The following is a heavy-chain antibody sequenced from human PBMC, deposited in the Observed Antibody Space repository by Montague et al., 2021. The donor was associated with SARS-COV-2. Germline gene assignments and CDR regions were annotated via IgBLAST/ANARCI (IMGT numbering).Heavy chain of an antibody. V-gene: IGHV3-23*01. CDR3: ARGEGYCGGGRCYRHYDY. J-gene: IGHJ4*02. CDR2: ISGSGANT. D-gene: IGHD2-15*01. Sequence: SLRLSCAASGFTFSSYPVTWVRRAPGMGLEWVSIISGSGANTYYADSVKGRFTISRDNSKNTLYLQMNSLRAEDTAVYYCARGEGYCGGGRCYRHYDYWGQGTLVTVSS. CDR1: GFTFSSYP.